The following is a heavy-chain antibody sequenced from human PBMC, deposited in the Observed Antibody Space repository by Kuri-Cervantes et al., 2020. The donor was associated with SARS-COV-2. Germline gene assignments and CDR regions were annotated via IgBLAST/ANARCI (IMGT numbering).Heavy chain of an antibody. J-gene: IGHJ4*02. D-gene: IGHD1-1*01. V-gene: IGHV4-34*01. CDR3: ARGVYWNDPRDASGFDY. CDR2: INHSGST. Sequence: ESLKISCAASGFTFSNFGMHWVRQPPGKGLEWIGEINHSGSTNYNPSLKSRVTISVDTSKNQFSLKLSSVTAADTAVYYCARGVYWNDPRDASGFDYWGQGTLVTVSS. CDR1: GFTFSNFG.